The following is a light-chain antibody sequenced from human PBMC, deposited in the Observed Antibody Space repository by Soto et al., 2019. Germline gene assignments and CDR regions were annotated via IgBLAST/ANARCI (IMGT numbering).Light chain of an antibody. Sequence: EIVLTQSPGTLSLSPGESATLSCRASQRISSSYLGWYQQKPGEAPRLLFYAASSRATGIPDRFSGSWSGTDFTLTISRLEPEDFAVYYCQHYGSPPYTFGQGTKLEIK. CDR3: QHYGSPPYT. CDR1: QRISSSY. V-gene: IGKV3-20*01. CDR2: AAS. J-gene: IGKJ2*01.